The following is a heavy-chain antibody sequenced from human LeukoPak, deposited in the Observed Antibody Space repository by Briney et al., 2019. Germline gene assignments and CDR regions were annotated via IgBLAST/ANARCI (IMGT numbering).Heavy chain of an antibody. CDR3: ARPTVVKGFDYYYIDV. Sequence: SVKVSCKASGGTLSSYAISWVRQAPGQGLEWMGGIIPIFGTANYAQKFQGRVTITADKSTSTAYMELSSLRSEDTAVYYCARPTVVKGFDYYYIDVWGKGTTVTISS. V-gene: IGHV1-69*06. CDR2: IIPIFGTA. J-gene: IGHJ6*03. CDR1: GGTLSSYA. D-gene: IGHD4-23*01.